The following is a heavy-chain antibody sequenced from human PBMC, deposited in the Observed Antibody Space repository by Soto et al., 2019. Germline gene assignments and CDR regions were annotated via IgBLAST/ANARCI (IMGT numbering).Heavy chain of an antibody. V-gene: IGHV4-59*01. D-gene: IGHD3-22*01. CDR1: GGSISSYY. J-gene: IGHJ4*02. Sequence: QVQLQESGPGLVKPSETLSLTCTVSGGSISSYYWSWIRQPPGKGLEWIGYIYYSGSTNYNPSLKSRVTISVDTSKNQFSLKLSSVTAADTAVYYCARGGIWLPDSSGYYVDYWGQGTLVTVSS. CDR2: IYYSGST. CDR3: ARGGIWLPDSSGYYVDY.